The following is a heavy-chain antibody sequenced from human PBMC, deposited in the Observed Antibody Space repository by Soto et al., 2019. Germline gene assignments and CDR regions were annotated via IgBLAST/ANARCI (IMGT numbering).Heavy chain of an antibody. V-gene: IGHV4-30-4*01. J-gene: IGHJ6*02. Sequence: SETLSLTCTVSGGSISSGDYYWSWIRQPPGKGLEWIGYIYYSGSTYYNPSLKSRVTISVDTSKNQFSLKLSSVTAADTAVYYCARSPTLYYYYGMDVWGQGTTVTVSS. CDR2: IYYSGST. CDR1: GGSISSGDYY. CDR3: ARSPTLYYYYGMDV.